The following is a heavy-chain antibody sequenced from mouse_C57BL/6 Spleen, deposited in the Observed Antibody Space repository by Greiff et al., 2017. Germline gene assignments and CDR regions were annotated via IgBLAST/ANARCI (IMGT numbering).Heavy chain of an antibody. D-gene: IGHD1-1*01. V-gene: IGHV1-50*01. CDR1: GYTFTSYW. CDR2: IDPSDSYT. J-gene: IGHJ3*01. CDR3: ATTVVAPEFAY. Sequence: QVQLQQPGAELVKPGASVKLSCKASGYTFTSYWMQWVKQRPGQGLEWIGEIDPSDSYTNYNQKFKGKATLTVDTSSSTAYMQLSSLTSEDSAVYYCATTVVAPEFAYWGQGTLVTVSA.